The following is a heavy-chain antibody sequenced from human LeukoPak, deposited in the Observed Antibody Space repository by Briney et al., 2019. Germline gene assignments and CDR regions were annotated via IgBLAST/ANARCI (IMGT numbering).Heavy chain of an antibody. Sequence: PGGSLRLSCAASGFTFYSYAMSWVRQAPGRGLEWVSGIIGSGGSTYYADSVKGRFTISRDNSKNTLSLEMISLRADDTAVYYCGREGSFFSNGGCLGGGFHHYYRDVWGKGPRSPSP. D-gene: IGHD2-15*01. CDR2: IIGSGGST. J-gene: IGHJ6*03. V-gene: IGHV3-23*01. CDR3: GREGSFFSNGGCLGGGFHHYYRDV. CDR1: GFTFYSYA.